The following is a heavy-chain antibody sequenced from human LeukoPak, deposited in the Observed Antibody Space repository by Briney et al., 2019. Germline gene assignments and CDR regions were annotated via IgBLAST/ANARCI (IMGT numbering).Heavy chain of an antibody. D-gene: IGHD6-13*01. J-gene: IGHJ6*03. CDR1: GFTFSSYE. Sequence: GGSLRLSCAASGFTFSSYEMNWVRQAPGKGLEWVSYISSSGSTIYYADSVKGRFTISRDNSKNTLYLQMNSLRAEDTAVYYCTKDPWSSSWYPYYYYYYMDVWGKGTTVTVSS. CDR3: TKDPWSSSWYPYYYYYYMDV. CDR2: ISSSGSTI. V-gene: IGHV3-48*03.